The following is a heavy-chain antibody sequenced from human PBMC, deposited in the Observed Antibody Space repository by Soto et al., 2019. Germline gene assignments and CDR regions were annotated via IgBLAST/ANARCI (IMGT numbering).Heavy chain of an antibody. CDR1: GGNFTSYA. J-gene: IGHJ5*02. CDR2: IVPLFGTT. CDR3: AKASGRSWYNWFDP. D-gene: IGHD6-13*01. V-gene: IGHV1-69*13. Sequence: SVKVSCKASGGNFTSYAISWVRQAPGQGLEFMGGIVPLFGTTNYAHKFRGRVTVTADESTSTVYMEMSSLRSEDTAVYYCAKASGRSWYNWFDPWGQGTLVTVSS.